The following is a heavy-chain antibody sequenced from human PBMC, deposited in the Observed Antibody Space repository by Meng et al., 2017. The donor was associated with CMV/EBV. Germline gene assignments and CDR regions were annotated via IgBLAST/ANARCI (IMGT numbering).Heavy chain of an antibody. CDR1: GGSISSSSYY. CDR2: IYYSGST. J-gene: IGHJ5*02. CDR3: ARSIAARPYRYNWFDP. D-gene: IGHD6-6*01. Sequence: LQLQESGSGLVKPAETLSLTCMVSGGSISSSSYYWGWIGQPPGKGLEWIGSIYYSGSTYYNPSLKSRVTISVDTSKNQFSLKLSSVTAADTAVYYCARSIAARPYRYNWFDPWGQGTLVTVSS. V-gene: IGHV4-39*07.